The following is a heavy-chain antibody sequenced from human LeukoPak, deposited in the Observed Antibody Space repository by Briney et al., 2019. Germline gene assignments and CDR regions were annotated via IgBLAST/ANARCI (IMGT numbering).Heavy chain of an antibody. V-gene: IGHV4-59*01. CDR1: GGSINNYY. D-gene: IGHD4-17*01. CDR2: IYYRGST. CDR3: ARGGDYGDLRYFDY. J-gene: IGHJ4*02. Sequence: SETLSLTCTVSGGSINNYYWSWIRQPPGMGLEWIGYIYYRGSTNYNPSLKSRVTFSVDTSKNQFSLKLNSVTAADTAVYYCARGGDYGDLRYFDYWGQGTLVTVSS.